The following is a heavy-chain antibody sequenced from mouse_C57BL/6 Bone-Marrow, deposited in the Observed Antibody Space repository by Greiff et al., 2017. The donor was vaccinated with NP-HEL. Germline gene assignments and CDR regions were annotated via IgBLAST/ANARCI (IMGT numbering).Heavy chain of an antibody. D-gene: IGHD1-1*01. CDR3: ARGYYYGSWDY. CDR2: IYPGDGDT. J-gene: IGHJ2*01. Sequence: QVQLQQSGPELVKPGASVKISCKASGYAFSSSWMNWVKQRPGRGLGWIGRIYPGDGDTNYNGKFKGKATLTADKSSSTAYMQLSSLTSEDSAVYFCARGYYYGSWDYWGQGTTLTVSS. CDR1: GYAFSSSW. V-gene: IGHV1-82*01.